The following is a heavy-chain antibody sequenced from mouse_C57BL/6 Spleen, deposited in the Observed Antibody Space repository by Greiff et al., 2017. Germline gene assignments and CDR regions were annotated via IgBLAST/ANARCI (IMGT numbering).Heavy chain of an antibody. D-gene: IGHD3-3*01. Sequence: EVKLEESGGDLVKPGGSLKLSCAASGFTFSSYGMSWVRQTPDKRLEWVATISSGGSYTYYPDSVKGRFTISRDNAKNTLYPQMSSLKSEDTAMYYCARQGDRVYFDYWGQGTTLTVSS. V-gene: IGHV5-6*02. CDR3: ARQGDRVYFDY. CDR1: GFTFSSYG. J-gene: IGHJ2*01. CDR2: ISSGGSYT.